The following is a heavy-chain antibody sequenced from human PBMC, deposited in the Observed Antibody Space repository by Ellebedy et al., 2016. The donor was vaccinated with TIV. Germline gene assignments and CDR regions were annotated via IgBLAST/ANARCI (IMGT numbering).Heavy chain of an antibody. CDR2: INAGNGNT. CDR3: ARDSRGVRGVIRAVGY. CDR1: GYTFTSYA. V-gene: IGHV1-3*01. D-gene: IGHD3-10*01. J-gene: IGHJ4*02. Sequence: AASVKVSCKASGYTFTSYAMHWVRQAPGQRLEWIGWINAGNGNTKYSQKFQGRVTITRDTSASTAYMELSSLRTEDTAVYYRARDSRGVRGVIRAVGYWGQGTLVTVSS.